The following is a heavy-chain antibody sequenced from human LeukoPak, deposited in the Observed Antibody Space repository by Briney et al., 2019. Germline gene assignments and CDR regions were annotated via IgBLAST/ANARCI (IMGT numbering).Heavy chain of an antibody. CDR2: ISSSGSTI. D-gene: IGHD6-19*01. CDR1: GFTFSSYE. Sequence: GGSLRLSCAASGFTFSSYEMNWVRQAPGKGLEWVSYISSSGSTIYYADSVKGRFTISRDNAKNSLYLQMNSLRAEDTAVYYCAKDKSTFGSSAFDYWGQGTLVTVSS. J-gene: IGHJ4*02. CDR3: AKDKSTFGSSAFDY. V-gene: IGHV3-48*03.